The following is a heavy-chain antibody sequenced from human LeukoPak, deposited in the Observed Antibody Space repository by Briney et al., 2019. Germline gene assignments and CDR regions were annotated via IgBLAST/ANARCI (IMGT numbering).Heavy chain of an antibody. D-gene: IGHD6-13*01. CDR1: GFPGGRNY. CDR3: AKVVGMGWFDP. CDR2: LYSGGDT. J-gene: IGHJ5*02. V-gene: IGHV3-66*01. Sequence: GSLRLSCCGPGFPGGRNYIAWVRPAAGKGLEWVSILYSGGDTYYADSVRGRFTISRDNSKNTVYLQMNSLRAEDTAVYYCAKVVGMGWFDPWGQGTLVTVSS.